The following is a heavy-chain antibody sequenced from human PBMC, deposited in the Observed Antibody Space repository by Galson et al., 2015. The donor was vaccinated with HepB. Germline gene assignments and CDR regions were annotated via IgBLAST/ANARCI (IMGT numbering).Heavy chain of an antibody. CDR2: IRISGSTK. V-gene: IGHV3-48*04. Sequence: SLRLSCAASGFTFSSYSMNWVRQAPGKGLEWVSYIRISGSTKYYADSVKGRFTISRDNAKNLLYLQMNSLRAEDTAVYYCARDLMYYDFWCGSLQPKYWYFDLWGRGTLVTVSS. D-gene: IGHD3-3*01. J-gene: IGHJ2*01. CDR3: ARDLMYYDFWCGSLQPKYWYFDL. CDR1: GFTFSSYS.